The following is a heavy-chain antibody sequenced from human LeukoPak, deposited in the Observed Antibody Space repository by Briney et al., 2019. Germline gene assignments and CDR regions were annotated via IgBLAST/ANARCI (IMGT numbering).Heavy chain of an antibody. CDR2: INYSGST. D-gene: IGHD3-16*01. CDR1: GGSISSYY. CDR3: ARHRPGERRFDP. V-gene: IGHV4-59*08. J-gene: IGHJ5*02. Sequence: SETLSLTCTVPGGSISSYYWSWIRQPPGKGLEWIAYINYSGSTNYNPSLESRVTISVDTSKNLFSLKFTSVTAADTAVYYCARHRPGERRFDPWGQGTLVTVSS.